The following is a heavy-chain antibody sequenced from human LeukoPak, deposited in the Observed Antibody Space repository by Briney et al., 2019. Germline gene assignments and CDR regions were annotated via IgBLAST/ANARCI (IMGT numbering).Heavy chain of an antibody. CDR1: GGSISSYY. V-gene: IGHV4-59*08. CDR3: CRAVAGSYFDY. D-gene: IGHD6-19*01. J-gene: IGHJ4*02. CDR2: IYYRGST. Sequence: SETLSLTCTVSGGSISSYYWSWIRQPPGKGLEWIGYIYYRGSTNYNPSLKSRVTISVDTSKNQFSLKLSSVTAADTAVYYCCRAVAGSYFDYWGQGTLVTVSS.